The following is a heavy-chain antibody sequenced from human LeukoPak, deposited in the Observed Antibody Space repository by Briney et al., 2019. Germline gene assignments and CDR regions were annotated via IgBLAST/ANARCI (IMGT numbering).Heavy chain of an antibody. CDR1: GFTFSSFA. V-gene: IGHV3-23*01. D-gene: IGHD3-22*01. CDR3: AKGPPRYYYDSSGYYYGDY. CDR2: IGGSGGST. J-gene: IGHJ4*02. Sequence: PGGSLRLSCAASGFTFSSFAMSWVRQAPGKGLEWVSGIGGSGGSTYYADSVKGRFTISRDNSKNTLYLQMNSLRADDTAVYYCAKGPPRYYYDSSGYYYGDYWGQGTLVTVSA.